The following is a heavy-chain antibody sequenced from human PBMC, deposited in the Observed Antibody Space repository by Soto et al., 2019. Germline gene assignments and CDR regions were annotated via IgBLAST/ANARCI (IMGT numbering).Heavy chain of an antibody. J-gene: IGHJ6*02. CDR3: ARVRDGHTSYYYYYGMDV. Sequence: GGSLRLSCAASGFTFSRYSMHWVRQAPGKGLEWVAVISYDGSNKYYADSVKGRFTISRDNAKNTLYLQMNSLRAEDTAVYYCARVRDGHTSYYYYYGMDVWGQGTTVTVSS. V-gene: IGHV3-30-3*01. CDR2: ISYDGSNK. CDR1: GFTFSRYS.